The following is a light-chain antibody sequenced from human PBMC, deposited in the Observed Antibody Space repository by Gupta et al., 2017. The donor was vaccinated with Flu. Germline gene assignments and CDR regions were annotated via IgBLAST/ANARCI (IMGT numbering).Light chain of an antibody. Sequence: QSALTQPASVSGSPAQSSTISCTGTSSDVGGYNYVSWYQQHPGKAPKLMIYEVSNRPSGVSNRFSGSKSGNTASLTISGLQAEDEADYYCSSYTSSSTRVFGGGTKLTVL. V-gene: IGLV2-14*01. CDR3: SSYTSSSTRV. CDR2: EVS. CDR1: SSDVGGYNY. J-gene: IGLJ3*02.